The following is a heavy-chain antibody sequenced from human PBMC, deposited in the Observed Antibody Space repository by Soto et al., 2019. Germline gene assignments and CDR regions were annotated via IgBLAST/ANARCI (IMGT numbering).Heavy chain of an antibody. J-gene: IGHJ5*02. CDR2: MNWSGDRV. CDR1: GFTFNACA. CDR3: VSDMSRDISAYLFNT. Sequence: EVQLVEAGGGLVQPGRSLRLSCAGSGFTFNACAMHWVRQIPGKGLEWVSAMNWSGDRVSYATSVRGRFTISRDNAENSLDLHMSSLSVDDTAFYYCVSDMSRDISAYLFNTWGQGTLVTVSA. V-gene: IGHV3-9*01. D-gene: IGHD2-21*01.